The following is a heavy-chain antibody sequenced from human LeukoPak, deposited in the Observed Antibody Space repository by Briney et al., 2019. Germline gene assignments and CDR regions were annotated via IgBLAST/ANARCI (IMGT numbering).Heavy chain of an antibody. CDR3: ANEGSPGHLDY. J-gene: IGHJ4*02. CDR1: GFTFSSYG. Sequence: PGGSLRLSWAASGFTFSSYGRHWVRQAPGKGREGVAVIWYDGSNKYYADSVKGRFTISRDNSKNTLYLQMNSLRAEDTAVYYCANEGSPGHLDYWGQGTLVTVSS. CDR2: IWYDGSNK. V-gene: IGHV3-33*06.